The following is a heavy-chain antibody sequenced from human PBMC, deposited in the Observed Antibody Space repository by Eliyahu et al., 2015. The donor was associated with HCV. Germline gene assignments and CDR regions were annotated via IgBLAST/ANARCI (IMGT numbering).Heavy chain of an antibody. V-gene: IGHV1-69*01. Sequence: QVQLVQSGAEVKKPGSSVKVSCXASGGTFSRNAINWVRQAPGQGLEWMGGITPIFGTANYAPKFQGRVTITADESTNTAYMELISLRSEDAAVYYCARGGEEHQLQSRPFDYWGQGSLVTVSS. CDR1: GGTFSRNA. CDR3: ARGGEEHQLQSRPFDY. D-gene: IGHD3-16*01. J-gene: IGHJ4*02. CDR2: ITPIFGTA.